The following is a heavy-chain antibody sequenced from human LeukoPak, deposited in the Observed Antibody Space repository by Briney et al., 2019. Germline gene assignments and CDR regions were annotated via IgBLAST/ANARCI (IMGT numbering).Heavy chain of an antibody. CDR1: GFTFSGSA. D-gene: IGHD3-9*01. V-gene: IGHV3-73*01. CDR2: IRSKANSYAT. CDR3: TRPGTYYDILTGYYLDRDYYYMDV. J-gene: IGHJ6*03. Sequence: GGSLRLSCAASGFTFSGSAMHWVRQASGKGLEWVGRIRSKANSYATAYAASVKSRFTISRDDSKNTAYLQMNSLKTEDTAVYYCTRPGTYYDILTGYYLDRDYYYMDVWGKGTTVTVSS.